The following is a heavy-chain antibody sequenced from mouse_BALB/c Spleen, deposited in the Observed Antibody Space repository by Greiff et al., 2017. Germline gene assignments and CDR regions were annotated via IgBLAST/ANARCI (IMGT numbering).Heavy chain of an antibody. D-gene: IGHD2-3*01. CDR3: ARHDGYYDAMDY. J-gene: IGHJ4*01. CDR1: GFTFSSYG. V-gene: IGHV5-6*01. CDR2: ISSGGSYT. Sequence: DVQLQESGGDLVKPGGSLKLSCAASGFTFSSYGMSWVRQTPDKRLEWVATISSGGSYTYYPDSVKGRFTISRDNAKNTLYLQMSSLKSEDTAMYYCARHDGYYDAMDYWGQGTSVTVSS.